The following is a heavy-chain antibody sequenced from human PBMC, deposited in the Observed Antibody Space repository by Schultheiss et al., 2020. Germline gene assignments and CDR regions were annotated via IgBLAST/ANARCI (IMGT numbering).Heavy chain of an antibody. V-gene: IGHV3-30*03. CDR3: ARDLVIGELRAYYYYGMDV. CDR2: ISYDGSNK. CDR1: GFTFSSYG. D-gene: IGHD1-7*01. Sequence: GGSLRLSCAASGFTFSSYGMHWVRQAPGKGLEWVAVISYDGSNKYYADSVKGRFTISRDNSKNTLYLQMNSLRAEDTAVYYCARDLVIGELRAYYYYGMDVWGQGTTVTVSS. J-gene: IGHJ6*02.